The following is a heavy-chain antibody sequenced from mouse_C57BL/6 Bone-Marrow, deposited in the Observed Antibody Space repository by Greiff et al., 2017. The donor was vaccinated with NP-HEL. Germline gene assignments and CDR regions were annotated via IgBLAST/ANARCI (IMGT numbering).Heavy chain of an antibody. V-gene: IGHV1-7*01. CDR3: VALTTVVAKYWDV. CDR1: GYTFTRYW. Sequence: VQLQQSGAELANPGASVKLSCKASGYTFTRYWMHWVKQRPGQGLEWIGYINPSSGYTKYNQKFKDKATLTADKSSSTAYMQLSSLTYEDSAVYDCVALTTVVAKYWDVGGTGTTVTVSS. D-gene: IGHD1-1*01. J-gene: IGHJ1*03. CDR2: INPSSGYT.